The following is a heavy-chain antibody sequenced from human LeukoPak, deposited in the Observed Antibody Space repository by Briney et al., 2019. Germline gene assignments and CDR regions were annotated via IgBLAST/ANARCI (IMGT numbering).Heavy chain of an antibody. D-gene: IGHD3-10*01. CDR3: ARGMVRGTYYYYGMDV. CDR2: IYPGDSDT. CDR1: GYSFTSYW. V-gene: IGHV5-51*01. J-gene: IGHJ6*02. Sequence: GESLKISCKGSGYSFTSYWIGWVRQMPGKGLEWMGIIYPGDSDTRYSPSFQGQVTISVDKSISTAYLQWSSLKASDTAMYYCARGMVRGTYYYYGMDVWGQGTTVTVSS.